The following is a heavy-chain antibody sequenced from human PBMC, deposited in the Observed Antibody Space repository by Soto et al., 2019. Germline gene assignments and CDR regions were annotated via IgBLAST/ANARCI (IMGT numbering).Heavy chain of an antibody. CDR2: INHSGST. V-gene: IGHV4-34*01. D-gene: IGHD5-18*01. J-gene: IGHJ5*02. CDR3: ARGKLSYDTAMVTNWFDP. Sequence: LSLTCAVYGGSFSGYYWSWIRQPPGKGLEWIGEINHSGSTNYNPSLKSRVTISVDTSKNQFSLKLSPVTAADTAVYYCARGKLSYDTAMVTNWFDPWGQGTLVTVPQ. CDR1: GGSFSGYY.